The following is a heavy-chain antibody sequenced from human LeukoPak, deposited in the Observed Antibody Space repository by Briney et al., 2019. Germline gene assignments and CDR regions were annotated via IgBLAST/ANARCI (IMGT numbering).Heavy chain of an antibody. CDR3: ARAAGIVVVPAAIFDPENDY. J-gene: IGHJ4*02. D-gene: IGHD2-2*01. CDR2: ISSSSSTI. Sequence: PGGSLRLSCAASGFTFSDYYMSWIRQAPGKGLEWVSYISSSSSTIYYADSVKGRFTISRDNAKNSLYLQMNSLRAEDTAVYYCARAAGIVVVPAAIFDPENDYWGQGTLVTVSS. V-gene: IGHV3-11*04. CDR1: GFTFSDYY.